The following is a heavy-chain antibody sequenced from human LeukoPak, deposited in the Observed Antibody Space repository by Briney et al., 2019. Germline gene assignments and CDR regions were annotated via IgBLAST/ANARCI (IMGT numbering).Heavy chain of an antibody. D-gene: IGHD2-21*02. CDR3: ATRISLILFCGGDCYADY. Sequence: ASVNVSCKASGYTFTGYYMHWVRQAPGQGLEWMGRINPNRGGTNYAQEFEGRVTMTRGTSIRTAYMELSRLRSDDTAVYYCATRISLILFCGGDCYADYWGQGTLVTASS. V-gene: IGHV1-2*06. J-gene: IGHJ4*02. CDR1: GYTFTGYY. CDR2: INPNRGGT.